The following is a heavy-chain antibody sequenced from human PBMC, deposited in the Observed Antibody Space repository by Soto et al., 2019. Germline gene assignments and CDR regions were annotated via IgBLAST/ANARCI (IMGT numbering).Heavy chain of an antibody. CDR3: TKSHSTALVPYYFDY. J-gene: IGHJ4*02. D-gene: IGHD5-18*01. CDR2: MSSDGSNT. CDR1: GFTFSSYA. V-gene: IGHV3-30*18. Sequence: QVRLVESGGGVVQPGTSLRLSCAASGFTFSSYAIPWVRKAPGKGLEWVAFMSSDGSNTFYADSVRGRFTVSRDNSKSTLYLQMNGLMPEDTAVYYCTKSHSTALVPYYFDYWGQGTLVTVSS.